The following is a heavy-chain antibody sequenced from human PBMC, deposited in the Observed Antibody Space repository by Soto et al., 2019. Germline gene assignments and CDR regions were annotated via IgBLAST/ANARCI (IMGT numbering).Heavy chain of an antibody. CDR3: AKDTSTYYYYMDV. CDR1: GFTFDDFA. CDR2: ITWNRGSI. Sequence: GGSLRLSCAASGFTFDDFAMHWVRQAPGKGLEWVSGITWNRGSIGYADSVKGRFTISRDNVRNSLYLQMNSLRPEDTALYYCAKDTSTYYYYMDVWGKGTTVTVSS. V-gene: IGHV3-9*01. J-gene: IGHJ6*03.